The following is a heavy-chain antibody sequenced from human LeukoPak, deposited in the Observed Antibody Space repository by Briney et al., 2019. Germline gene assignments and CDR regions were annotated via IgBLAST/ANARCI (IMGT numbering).Heavy chain of an antibody. CDR3: ASLLWNSYGPSYGMDV. CDR1: GGSFSGYY. D-gene: IGHD5-18*01. V-gene: IGHV4-34*01. Sequence: SETLSLTCAVYGGSFSGYYWSWIRQPPGKGLEWIGYIYHSGSIYYNPSLKSRVTMLIDRSKNQFSLKLSSVTAADTAVYYCASLLWNSYGPSYGMDVWGQGTTVTVSS. CDR2: IYHSGSI. J-gene: IGHJ6*02.